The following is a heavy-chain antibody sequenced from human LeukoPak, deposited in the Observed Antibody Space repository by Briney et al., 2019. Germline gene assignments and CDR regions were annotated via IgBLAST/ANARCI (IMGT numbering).Heavy chain of an antibody. CDR3: ARGQERGYSYGLIPVFDY. CDR1: GYTFTGYY. D-gene: IGHD5-18*01. Sequence: ASVKVSCKASGYTFTGYYMHWVRQAPGQGLEWMGWINPNSGGTNYAQKFQGWVTMTRDTSISTAYMELSRLRSDDTAVYYCARGQERGYSYGLIPVFDYWGQGTLVTVSS. CDR2: INPNSGGT. J-gene: IGHJ4*02. V-gene: IGHV1-2*04.